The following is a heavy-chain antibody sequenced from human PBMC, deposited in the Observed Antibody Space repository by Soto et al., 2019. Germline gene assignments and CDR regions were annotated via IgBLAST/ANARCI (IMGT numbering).Heavy chain of an antibody. D-gene: IGHD6-13*01. CDR1: GDSVSSNSAA. CDR3: ARGPYRSSWYEVGWFDP. V-gene: IGHV6-1*01. CDR2: KYYRSKWYN. Sequence: QVQLQQSGPGLVKPSQTLSLTCAISGDSVSSNSAAWNWIRQSPSRGLEWLGRKYYRSKWYNDSALSVKSRIPINPDTAKTQFTLQLISGAPEDTAVYYCARGPYRSSWYEVGWFDPWGQGTLVTVSS. J-gene: IGHJ5*02.